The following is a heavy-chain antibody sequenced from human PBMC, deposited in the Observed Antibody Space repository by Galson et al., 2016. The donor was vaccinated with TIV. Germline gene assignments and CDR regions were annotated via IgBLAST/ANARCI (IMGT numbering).Heavy chain of an antibody. CDR1: GFKFSNFA. D-gene: IGHD3-3*02. CDR3: AKNPHSIPLYDMDV. V-gene: IGHV3-23*01. Sequence: SLRLSCAASGFKFSNFAMNWVRQAPGKGLEWVLSITGSGTTTHYADSLKGRFTISRDNSKNTLYLLISGLRADDSAVYYCAKNPHSIPLYDMDVWGQGTTVTVSS. CDR2: ITGSGTTT. J-gene: IGHJ6*02.